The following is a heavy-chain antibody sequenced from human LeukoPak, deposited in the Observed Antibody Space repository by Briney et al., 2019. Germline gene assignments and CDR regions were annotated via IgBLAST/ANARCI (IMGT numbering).Heavy chain of an antibody. CDR2: ISGGDAST. Sequence: GGSLRLSCAASGFPLCSYAMGWVRQAPGKGLQWVAPISGGDASTYSADSVEGRFTISRDNAKNSLYLQMNSLRAEDTAVYYCATLPAYWGQGTLVTVSS. J-gene: IGHJ4*01. CDR3: ATLPAY. V-gene: IGHV3-23*01. CDR1: GFPLCSYA.